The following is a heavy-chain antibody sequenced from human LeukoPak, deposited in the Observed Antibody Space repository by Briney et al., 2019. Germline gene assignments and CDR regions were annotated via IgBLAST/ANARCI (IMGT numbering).Heavy chain of an antibody. CDR3: ARSVAGSYYYGMDV. V-gene: IGHV3-21*01. D-gene: IGHD6-19*01. CDR2: ISSSSSYI. J-gene: IGHJ6*04. CDR1: GFTFSSYS. Sequence: PGGSLRLSCAASGFTFSSYSMNWVRQAPGKGLEWVSSISSSSSYIYYADPAKGRFTISRDNAKNSLYLQMNSLRAEDTAVYYCARSVAGSYYYGMDVWGKGTTVTVSS.